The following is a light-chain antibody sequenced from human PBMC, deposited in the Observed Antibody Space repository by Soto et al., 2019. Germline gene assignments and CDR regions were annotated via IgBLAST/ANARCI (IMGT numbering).Light chain of an antibody. V-gene: IGKV3-11*01. CDR3: QQRSNWTPYT. CDR2: DAS. J-gene: IGKJ2*01. CDR1: QSVSSY. Sequence: EIVLTQSPATLSLSPGERATLSCRASQSVSSYLAWYQQKPGQAPRLLIYDASNRATGIPARFSGSGSGTDFTLTISRLEPEDFAVYYCQQRSNWTPYTFGQATKLEIK.